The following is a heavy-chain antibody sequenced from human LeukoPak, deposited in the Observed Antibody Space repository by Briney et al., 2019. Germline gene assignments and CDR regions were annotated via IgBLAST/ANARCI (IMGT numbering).Heavy chain of an antibody. J-gene: IGHJ4*02. CDR3: ARDPNSAL. V-gene: IGHV4-4*07. CDR1: GGSISSSY. D-gene: IGHD2-21*01. CDR2: VYTSGSTXX. Sequence: SETLSLTCTVSGGSISSSYWSWIRQPAGKGLEWIGRVYTSGSTXXXYNPSLKSRLTMSVDTSKNQFSLKLSSVTAADTAVYYCARDPNSALWGQGTLVTVSS.